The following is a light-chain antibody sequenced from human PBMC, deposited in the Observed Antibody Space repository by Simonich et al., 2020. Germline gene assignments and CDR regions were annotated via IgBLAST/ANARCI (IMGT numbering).Light chain of an antibody. CDR2: DVS. CDR3: SSYTSSSTVV. CDR1: SSDVGVYNY. J-gene: IGLJ2*01. Sequence: QSALTQPASVSGSPGQSITISCTGTSSDVGVYNYVSWYQQHPGKAPKPMIYDVSKRPSGVSNRFSGSKSGNTASLTISGLQAEDEADYYCSSYTSSSTVVFGGGTKLTVL. V-gene: IGLV2-14*01.